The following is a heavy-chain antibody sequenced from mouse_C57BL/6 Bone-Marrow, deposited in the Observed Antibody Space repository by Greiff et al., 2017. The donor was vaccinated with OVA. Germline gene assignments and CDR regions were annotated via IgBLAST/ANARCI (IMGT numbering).Heavy chain of an antibody. V-gene: IGHV1-14*01. D-gene: IGHD1-1*01. J-gene: IGHJ1*03. CDR1: GYTFTSYV. Sequence: EVQLQQSGPELVKPGASVKMSCKASGYTFTSYVMHWVKQKPGQGLEWIGYIYPYNDGTKYNEKFKGKATLTSDKSSSTAYMELSSLTSEDSAVYYCARSRGGSSYGRYFDVWGTGTTVTVSS. CDR3: ARSRGGSSYGRYFDV. CDR2: IYPYNDGT.